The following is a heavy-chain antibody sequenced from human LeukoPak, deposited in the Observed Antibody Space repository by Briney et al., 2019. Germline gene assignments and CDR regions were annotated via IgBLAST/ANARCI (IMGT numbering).Heavy chain of an antibody. J-gene: IGHJ6*03. V-gene: IGHV1-69*05. Sequence: GASVKVSCKPCGGTFSSYAISWVRQAPGQGLEWMGGIIPIFGTANYAQKFQGRVTITTDESTSTAYMELSSLRSEDTAVYYCARDPPSQTLPRYYYYMDVWGKGTTVTVSS. CDR2: IIPIFGTA. CDR1: GGTFSSYA. CDR3: ARDPPSQTLPRYYYYMDV.